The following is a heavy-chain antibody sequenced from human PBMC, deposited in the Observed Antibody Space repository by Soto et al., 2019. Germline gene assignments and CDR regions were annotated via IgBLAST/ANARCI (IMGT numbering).Heavy chain of an antibody. J-gene: IGHJ4*02. D-gene: IGHD3-22*01. V-gene: IGHV4-39*01. CDR2: IYYSGST. CDR3: ARHAPSLYYYDSSGYYHQEGLDY. CDR1: GGSISSSSYY. Sequence: PSETLSLTCTVSGGSISSSSYYWGWIRQPPGKGLEWIGSIYYSGSTYYNPSLKSRVTISVDTSKNQFSLKLSSVTAADTAVYYCARHAPSLYYYDSSGYYHQEGLDYWGQGTLVPVSA.